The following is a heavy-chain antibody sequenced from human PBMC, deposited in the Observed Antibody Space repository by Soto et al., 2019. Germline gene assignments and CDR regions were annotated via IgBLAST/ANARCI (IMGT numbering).Heavy chain of an antibody. J-gene: IGHJ4*02. CDR3: ARQEGEDTTMSDY. CDR2: IYPGDSDA. D-gene: IGHD2-2*01. Sequence: PGESLKISCKGSGYTFSKYWIGWVRQTPGKGLEWMGMIYPGDSDARYSPSFEGQVTFSVDKSINTAYLQWNSLKASDTAMYYCARQEGEDTTMSDYGGQGPLVTVSS. V-gene: IGHV5-51*01. CDR1: GYTFSKYW.